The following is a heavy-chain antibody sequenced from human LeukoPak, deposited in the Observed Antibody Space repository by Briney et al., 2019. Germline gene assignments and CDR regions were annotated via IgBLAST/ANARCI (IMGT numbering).Heavy chain of an antibody. V-gene: IGHV3-66*01. CDR3: ARGSEGSGRAFAEYFQL. CDR2: IYGGSIT. Sequence: GGSLRLSRAASGFTFSDYYMSRIRQAPGKGLEWVAVIYGGSITYYADSVKGRFFISRDNSKNTLYLQMNSLRAEDTAVYYCARGSEGSGRAFAEYFQLWGQGTLVTVSS. J-gene: IGHJ1*01. D-gene: IGHD6-19*01. CDR1: GFTFSDYY.